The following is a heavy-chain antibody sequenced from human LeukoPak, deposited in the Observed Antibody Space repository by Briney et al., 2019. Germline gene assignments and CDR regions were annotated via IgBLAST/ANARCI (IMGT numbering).Heavy chain of an antibody. J-gene: IGHJ4*02. CDR2: INPNSGGT. CDR3: ARSSITIFGVVIGGY. Sequence: ASVTVSCMASGYTFTGYYMHWVRQAPEQGLEWMGWINPNSGGTNYAQKFQGRVTMTRDTSISTAYMELSRLRSDDTAVYYCARSSITIFGVVIGGYWGQGTLVTVSS. D-gene: IGHD3-3*01. CDR1: GYTFTGYY. V-gene: IGHV1-2*02.